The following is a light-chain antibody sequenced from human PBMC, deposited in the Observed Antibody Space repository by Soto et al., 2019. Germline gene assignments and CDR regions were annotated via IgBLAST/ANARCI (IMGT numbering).Light chain of an antibody. CDR1: QSISSW. V-gene: IGKV1-5*03. J-gene: IGKJ1*01. CDR2: KAS. CDR3: KNYSSYSLP. Sequence: DIQMTQSPSTLSASVGDRVTITCRASQSISSWLAWYQQKPGKAPKLLIYKASSLESGVPSRFSGSGSGTEFSLTISTLQPDVFEIYSSKNYSSYSLPLGKGTKVDIK.